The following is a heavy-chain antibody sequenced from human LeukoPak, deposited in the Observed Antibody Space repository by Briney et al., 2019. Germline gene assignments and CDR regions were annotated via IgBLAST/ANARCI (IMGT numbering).Heavy chain of an antibody. CDR1: GFTFTSRSA. J-gene: IGHJ4*02. Sequence: SVKVSCKASGFTFTSRSAVQWVRQARGQRLEWIGWIVVGSDNTNYAQKFQERVTITRDMSTSTAYMELSSLTSEDTAVYYCPALDRSTWFDYCVQGTLVTVSS. CDR2: IVVGSDNT. D-gene: IGHD2-2*03. CDR3: PALDRSTWFDY. V-gene: IGHV1-58*01.